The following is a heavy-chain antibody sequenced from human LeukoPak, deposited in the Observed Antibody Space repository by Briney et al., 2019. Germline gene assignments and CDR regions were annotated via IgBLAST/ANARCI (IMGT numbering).Heavy chain of an antibody. Sequence: GESLKISCKGSGSRFTSYWIGGGRQMPGKGLEGRGIIYPGDSDTRYSPSFQGQVTISADKSISTAYLQWSSLKASDTAMYYCARLPAVSSSLLYSFDYWGQGTLVTVSS. V-gene: IGHV5-51*01. J-gene: IGHJ4*02. D-gene: IGHD6-13*01. CDR3: ARLPAVSSSLLYSFDY. CDR1: GSRFTSYW. CDR2: IYPGDSDT.